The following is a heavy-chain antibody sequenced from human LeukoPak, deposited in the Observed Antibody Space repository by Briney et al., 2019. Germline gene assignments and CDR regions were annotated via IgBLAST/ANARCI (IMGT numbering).Heavy chain of an antibody. D-gene: IGHD3-10*01. CDR1: GFTFSSYG. CDR3: ANPYYYGSGSYYD. V-gene: IGHV3-23*01. J-gene: IGHJ4*02. Sequence: GGSLRLSCAASGFTFSSYGMHRVRQAPGKGLEWVSAISGSGGSTYYADSVKGRFTISRDNSKNTLYLQMNSLRAEDTAVYYCANPYYYGSGSYYDWGQGTLVTVSS. CDR2: ISGSGGST.